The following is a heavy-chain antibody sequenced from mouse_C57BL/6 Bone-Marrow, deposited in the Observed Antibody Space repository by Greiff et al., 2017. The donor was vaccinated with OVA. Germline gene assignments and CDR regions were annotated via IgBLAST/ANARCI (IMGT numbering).Heavy chain of an antibody. J-gene: IGHJ3*01. D-gene: IGHD1-3*01. CDR1: GSTLLNYE. V-gene: IGHV1-15*01. CDR2: IDLETGGT. CDR3: NSSGFLPAFAY. Sequence: VQLQQSGADLVRPGASVTLSCKASGSTLLNYEMHWVKQTPVHGLEWIGAIDLETGGTASNQKYKGKAILTADKSSRTAYMELRSLTSEDSADYYGNSSGFLPAFAYWGQGTPVTVSS.